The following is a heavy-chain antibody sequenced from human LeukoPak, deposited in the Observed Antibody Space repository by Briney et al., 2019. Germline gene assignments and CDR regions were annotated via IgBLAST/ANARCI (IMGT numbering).Heavy chain of an antibody. CDR2: ISSSSSYI. CDR3: AELGITMIGGV. Sequence: GGSLRLSCAASGFTFSSYSMNWVRQAPGKGLEWGSSISSSSSYIYYADSVKGRFTISRDNAKNSLYLQMNSLTAEDTAVYYCAELGITMIGGVWGKGTTVTIS. J-gene: IGHJ6*03. V-gene: IGHV3-21*01. CDR1: GFTFSSYS. D-gene: IGHD3-10*02.